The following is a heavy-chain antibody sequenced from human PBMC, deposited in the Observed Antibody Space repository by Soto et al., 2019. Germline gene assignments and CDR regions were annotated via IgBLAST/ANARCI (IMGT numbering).Heavy chain of an antibody. D-gene: IGHD3-22*01. Sequence: PGESLKISCKGSGYNFANYWIGWVRQMPWKGLEWMGIIYPGDSETRYSPSFQGQVTISADKSISTAYLQWSTLKASDTAMYYCARHLSNEYYYDSSGYSLGYYFDYWGQGTLVTVSS. CDR3: ARHLSNEYYYDSSGYSLGYYFDY. V-gene: IGHV5-51*01. J-gene: IGHJ4*02. CDR2: IYPGDSET. CDR1: GYNFANYW.